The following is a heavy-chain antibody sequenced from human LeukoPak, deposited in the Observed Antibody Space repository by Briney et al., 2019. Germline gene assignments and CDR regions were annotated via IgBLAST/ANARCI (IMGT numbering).Heavy chain of an antibody. CDR1: GGSISIYY. CDR2: IYTSGST. V-gene: IGHV4-4*07. CDR3: ARVVYSGYDFRGAMDV. Sequence: SETLSLTCTVSGGSISIYYWNWIRQPAGKGLEGIGRIYTSGSTSYNPSLKSRVTMSGDTYKNQFSLKLSSVTAADTAVYYCARVVYSGYDFRGAMDVWGKGTTVTVSS. J-gene: IGHJ6*03. D-gene: IGHD5-12*01.